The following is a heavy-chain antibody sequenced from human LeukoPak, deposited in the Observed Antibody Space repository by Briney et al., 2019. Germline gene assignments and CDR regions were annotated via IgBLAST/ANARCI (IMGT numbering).Heavy chain of an antibody. CDR2: LNPNTGGT. V-gene: IGHV1-2*02. CDR1: GYTFTGYY. D-gene: IGHD1-26*01. J-gene: IGHJ1*01. Sequence: ASVKVSCKAAGYTFTGYYMHWVRQAPGQGLEWMGWLNPNTGGTNYAQKFQGRVTMTRDTSIGTAYTELTRLTSDDTAVYYCARGGRAAEYFQHWGQGTLVTVSS. CDR3: ARGGRAAEYFQH.